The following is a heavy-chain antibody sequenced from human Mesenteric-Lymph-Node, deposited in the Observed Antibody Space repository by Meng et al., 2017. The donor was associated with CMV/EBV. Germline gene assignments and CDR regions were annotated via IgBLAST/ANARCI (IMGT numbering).Heavy chain of an antibody. Sequence: KASGYTFTSYGITWVRQAPGQGLEWMGVIYPSGGRTTYAQKFQGRVTVTRDTSTSTVYMELSSLRSDDTAVYYCAGGACSGACYFDYWGQGTLVTVSS. CDR1: GYTFTSYG. CDR3: AGGACSGACYFDY. D-gene: IGHD2-15*01. J-gene: IGHJ4*02. CDR2: IYPSGGRT. V-gene: IGHV1-46*01.